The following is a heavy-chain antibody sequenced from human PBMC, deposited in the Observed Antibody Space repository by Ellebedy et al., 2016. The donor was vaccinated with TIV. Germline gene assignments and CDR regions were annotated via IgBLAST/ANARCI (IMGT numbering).Heavy chain of an antibody. CDR1: GGSFSGYY. Sequence: SETLSLXCAVSGGSFSGYYWSWIRQPPGKGLEWIGEINHSGTTNYNPSLKSRVTISVDTSKNQFSLKLSSVTAADTAVYYCAKSLHYSSSSFFDYWGHGTLVTVSS. CDR3: AKSLHYSSSSFFDY. D-gene: IGHD6-6*01. J-gene: IGHJ4*01. CDR2: INHSGTT. V-gene: IGHV4-34*01.